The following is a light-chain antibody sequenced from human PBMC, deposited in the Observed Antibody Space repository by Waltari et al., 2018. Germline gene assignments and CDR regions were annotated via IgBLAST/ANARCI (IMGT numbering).Light chain of an antibody. V-gene: IGLV2-11*01. J-gene: IGLJ2*01. CDR1: IHDIGSDNY. CDR3: CSYAGKYTFV. Sequence: QSALTQPRPVSGSPGQSVTIPCTGTIHDIGSDNYVSWYQHTPDNAPKLIIYDVVRRPSGVPYRFSASKSGITASLTISGLQSADEGDYYCCSYAGKYTFVFGGGTKLTV. CDR2: DVV.